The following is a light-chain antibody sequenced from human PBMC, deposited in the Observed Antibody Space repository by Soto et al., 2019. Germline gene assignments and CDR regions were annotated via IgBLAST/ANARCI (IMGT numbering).Light chain of an antibody. CDR3: CSYAGSSTSVI. Sequence: QSALTQPRSVSRSPGQSGTISCTDTISDVGDYDYVSWYQQHPRKAPKLIIYDVYKRSSGVPDRFSGSKSGNTASLTISGLQAEDEADYYCCSYAGSSTSVIFGGGTKVTVL. CDR1: ISDVGDYDY. V-gene: IGLV2-11*01. J-gene: IGLJ2*01. CDR2: DVY.